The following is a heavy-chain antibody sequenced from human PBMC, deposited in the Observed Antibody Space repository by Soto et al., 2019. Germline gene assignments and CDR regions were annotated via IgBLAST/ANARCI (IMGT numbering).Heavy chain of an antibody. CDR3: ARLAGDSSSRYPDAFDI. Sequence: EVPLVESGGGLVQPGGSLRLSCAASGFTVSSNYMSWVRQAPGKGLEWVSVIYSGGSTYYADSVKGRFTISRHNSKNTLYLQMNSLRAEDTAVYYCARLAGDSSSRYPDAFDIWGQGTMVTVSS. V-gene: IGHV3-53*04. CDR2: IYSGGST. CDR1: GFTVSSNY. J-gene: IGHJ3*02. D-gene: IGHD6-13*01.